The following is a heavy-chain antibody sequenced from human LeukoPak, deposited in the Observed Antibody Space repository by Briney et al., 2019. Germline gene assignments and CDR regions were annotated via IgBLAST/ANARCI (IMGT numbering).Heavy chain of an antibody. CDR2: ISYDGSNK. CDR3: ARVGIQLCVDY. D-gene: IGHD5-18*01. CDR1: GFTFSSYA. V-gene: IGHV3-30-3*01. Sequence: GRSLRLSCAASGFTFSSYAMHWVRQAPGKGLEWVAVISYDGSNKYYADSVKGRFTISRDNSKNTLYLQMNSLRAEDTAVYYCARVGIQLCVDYWGQGTLVTVSS. J-gene: IGHJ4*02.